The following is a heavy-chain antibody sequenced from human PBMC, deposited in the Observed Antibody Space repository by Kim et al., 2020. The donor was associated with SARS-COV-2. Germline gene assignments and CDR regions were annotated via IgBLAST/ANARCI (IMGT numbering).Heavy chain of an antibody. CDR3: TRGSGWYND. CDR2: ICNSGRT. J-gene: IGHJ4*02. D-gene: IGHD6-19*01. V-gene: IGHV4-59*01. Sequence: SETLSLTCTVSGGSSSRDCWSWIRQPPGKGLEWIGYICNSGRTNYNPSLRSRVTMSVDTSKNQFSLRLTSVIAADTAVYYCTRGSGWYNDWGQGTLVTVSS. CDR1: GGSSSRDC.